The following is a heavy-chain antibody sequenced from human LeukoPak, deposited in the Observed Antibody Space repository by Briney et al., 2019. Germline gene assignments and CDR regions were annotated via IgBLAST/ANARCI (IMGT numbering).Heavy chain of an antibody. CDR1: GYTFTDFF. D-gene: IGHD3-10*01. CDR3: ARNYYFSGSYYNPGGY. V-gene: IGHV1-2*02. Sequence: ASVKVSCKASGYTFTDFFMHWARQAPGQGLEWMGWINPNSGGTNYAQKFQGRVTMTRDTSISTAYMELSRQRSDDTAVYYCARNYYFSGSYYNPGGYWGQGTLVTVSS. J-gene: IGHJ4*02. CDR2: INPNSGGT.